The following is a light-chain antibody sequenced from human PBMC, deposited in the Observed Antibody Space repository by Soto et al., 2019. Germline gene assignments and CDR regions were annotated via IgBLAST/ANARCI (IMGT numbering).Light chain of an antibody. J-gene: IGLJ3*02. CDR1: SSNIGSNT. V-gene: IGLV1-44*01. Sequence: QSVLTQPPSASGTPGQRVTISCSGSSSNIGSNTVNWYQQLPGTAPKLLIYSNNHRPSGVPDLFSGSKSDTSASLAISGLQSEDEADYYCAAWDDSLNGWVFGGGTKLTVL. CDR3: AAWDDSLNGWV. CDR2: SNN.